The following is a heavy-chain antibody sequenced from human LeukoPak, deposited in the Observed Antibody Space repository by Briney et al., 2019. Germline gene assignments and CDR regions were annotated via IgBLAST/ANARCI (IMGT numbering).Heavy chain of an antibody. D-gene: IGHD3-10*01. Sequence: SETLSLTCAVSGGSIISYYWSWIRQPPGKGLEWIGYIYYSGSTNYNPSLKSRLTISVDTSKNQFSLKLSSVTAADTAVYYCARRLLPSSGNSYFDYWGQGTLVTVSS. J-gene: IGHJ4*02. CDR2: IYYSGST. CDR1: GGSIISYY. CDR3: ARRLLPSSGNSYFDY. V-gene: IGHV4-59*08.